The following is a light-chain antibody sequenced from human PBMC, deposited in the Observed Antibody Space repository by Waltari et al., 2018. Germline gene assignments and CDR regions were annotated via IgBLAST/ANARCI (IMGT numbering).Light chain of an antibody. J-gene: IGLJ3*02. CDR3: NSYAGSSSWV. Sequence: QSALNPPASVSGSPGQSITISCTGTSSDVGFYNYVSWYQQHPGKAPKLIIYDVRERPSGVSDRFSGSKSGNPASLPISGLRAEDEADYYCNSYAGSSSWVFGGGTKLTVL. CDR1: SSDVGFYNY. V-gene: IGLV2-14*01. CDR2: DVR.